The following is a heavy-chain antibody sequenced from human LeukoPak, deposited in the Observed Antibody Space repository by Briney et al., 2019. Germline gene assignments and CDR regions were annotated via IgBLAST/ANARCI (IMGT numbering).Heavy chain of an antibody. Sequence: PSQTLSLTCTVSGGSISSGAYYWSWIRQHPGKGLEWIGYIYYSGSTYYNPSLRSRVTISVDTSKNQFSLKLSSVTAADTAVYYCARDRLPPPEYNWKAGFDYWGQGTLVTVSS. D-gene: IGHD1-20*01. CDR1: GGSISSGAYY. J-gene: IGHJ4*02. V-gene: IGHV4-31*03. CDR3: ARDRLPPPEYNWKAGFDY. CDR2: IYYSGST.